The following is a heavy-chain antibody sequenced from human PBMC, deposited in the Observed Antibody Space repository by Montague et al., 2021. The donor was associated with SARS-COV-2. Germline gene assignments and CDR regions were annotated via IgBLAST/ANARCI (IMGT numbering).Heavy chain of an antibody. CDR2: IYYSGST. Sequence: SQTLSLTCTVSGGSISSGGYYWSWIRQHPGKGLEWIGYIYYSGSTYYNPSLKSRVTISVDTSKDQFSLKLGSVTAADTAVYYCARVLGGYCSGGSCYRGWYFDLWGRGTLVTVSS. J-gene: IGHJ2*01. CDR3: ARVLGGYCSGGSCYRGWYFDL. CDR1: GGSISSGGYY. V-gene: IGHV4-31*03. D-gene: IGHD2-15*01.